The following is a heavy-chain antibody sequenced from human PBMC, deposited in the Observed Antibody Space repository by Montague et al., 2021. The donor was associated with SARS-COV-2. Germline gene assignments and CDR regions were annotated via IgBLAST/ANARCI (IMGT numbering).Heavy chain of an antibody. J-gene: IGHJ3*02. CDR2: ISDSGST. Sequence: SETLSLTCTVSGGSISSLYWSWFRQPPGKGLEWIGYISDSGSTNSNPSLTSRVTMSVDTSKNQFYLKVNSVTATDTSVYYCARHRANAGSFDIWGHGTLVTVSS. CDR3: ARHRANAGSFDI. V-gene: IGHV4-59*08. CDR1: GGSISSLY. D-gene: IGHD1-1*01.